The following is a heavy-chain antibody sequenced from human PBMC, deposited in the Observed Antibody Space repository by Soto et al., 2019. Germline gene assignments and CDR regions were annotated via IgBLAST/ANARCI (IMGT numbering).Heavy chain of an antibody. CDR3: ARRYGDPSSAAGFDY. V-gene: IGHV1-18*01. CDR2: VSPYNGNR. CDR1: GYTFTSYG. J-gene: IGHJ4*02. D-gene: IGHD4-17*01. Sequence: QVQLVQSGAEVKKPGASVKVSCKASGYTFTSYGISWVRQAPGRGLEWVGWVSPYNGNRNHAQKVQGRVTMTTDTSTSTAYMELWSLKSDDTAVYYCARRYGDPSSAAGFDYWGQGTQVTVSS.